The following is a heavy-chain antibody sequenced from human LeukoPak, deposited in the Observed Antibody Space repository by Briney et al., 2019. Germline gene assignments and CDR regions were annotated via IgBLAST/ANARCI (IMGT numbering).Heavy chain of an antibody. CDR3: ATGWDGGRLFDY. V-gene: IGHV1-24*01. Sequence: GASVKVSCKVSGYTLTELSMHWVRQAPGKGLEWMGGFDPEDGETIYAQKFQGRVTMTEDTSTDTAYMELSSLRSEDTAVYYCATGWDGGRLFDYWGQGTLVAVSS. D-gene: IGHD3-16*01. J-gene: IGHJ4*02. CDR2: FDPEDGET. CDR1: GYTLTELS.